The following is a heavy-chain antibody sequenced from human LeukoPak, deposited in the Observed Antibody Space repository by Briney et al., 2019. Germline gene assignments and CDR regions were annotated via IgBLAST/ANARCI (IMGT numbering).Heavy chain of an antibody. CDR2: IWYDGSNK. CDR3: ARHYYGSGSYYNGSDY. J-gene: IGHJ4*02. Sequence: GGSLRLSCAAPGFTFSSYGMHWVRQAPGKGLEWVAVIWYDGSNKYYVDSVKGRFTISRDNSKNTLYLQMNSLRAEDTAVYYCARHYYGSGSYYNGSDYWGQGTLVTVSS. CDR1: GFTFSSYG. V-gene: IGHV3-33*01. D-gene: IGHD3-10*01.